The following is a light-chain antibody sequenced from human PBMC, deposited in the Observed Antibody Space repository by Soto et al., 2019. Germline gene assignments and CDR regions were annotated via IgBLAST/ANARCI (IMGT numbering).Light chain of an antibody. CDR3: SSYTTSSTLL. CDR1: NSDVGIYNL. Sequence: QSVLTQPASVSGSPGQSITVSCTGINSDVGIYNLVSWYQHHPGKAPKLVIYEGTKRPSGVSSRFSGSKSGNTASLTISGLQVEDEGIYFCSSYTTSSTLLFGPGTKLTVL. J-gene: IGLJ1*01. V-gene: IGLV2-14*02. CDR2: EGT.